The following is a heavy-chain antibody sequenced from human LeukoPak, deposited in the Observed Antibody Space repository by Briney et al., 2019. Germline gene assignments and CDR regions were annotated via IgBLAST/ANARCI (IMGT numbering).Heavy chain of an antibody. J-gene: IGHJ4*02. CDR3: ARVPAAGYFDY. V-gene: IGHV4-59*01. CDR2: IYYSGST. D-gene: IGHD2-2*01. CDR1: GGSISNYY. Sequence: SETLSLTCTVSGGSISNYYWSWIRQPPGKGLGWIGYIYYSGSTSYNPSLKSRVTISVDTSKHQFSLKLSSATAADTAVYYCARVPAAGYFDYWGPGTLVTVSS.